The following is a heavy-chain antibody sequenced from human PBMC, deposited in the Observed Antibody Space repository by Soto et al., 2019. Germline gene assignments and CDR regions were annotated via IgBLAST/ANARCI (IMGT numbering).Heavy chain of an antibody. Sequence: PGGSLRLSCAASGFSFSSYAMTWVRQAPKKGLEWVSTLSGSGGSTYYAASVKGRFTISRDNSKDTLYLEMNSLRGEDTAVYFCAKQQGPGTPYYYAMDVWGQGTAVTVSS. D-gene: IGHD1-1*01. CDR1: GFSFSSYA. V-gene: IGHV3-23*01. J-gene: IGHJ6*02. CDR2: LSGSGGST. CDR3: AKQQGPGTPYYYAMDV.